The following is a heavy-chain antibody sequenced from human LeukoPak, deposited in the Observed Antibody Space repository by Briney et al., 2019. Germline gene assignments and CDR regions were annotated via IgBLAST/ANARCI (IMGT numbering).Heavy chain of an antibody. CDR3: ARVRWDGDYNTYYFFYMDV. CDR2: IKQDGSEK. CDR1: GFTFRSYW. J-gene: IGHJ6*03. D-gene: IGHD4-17*01. Sequence: GGSLRLSCAASGFTFRSYWMSWVRQAPGKGLEWVANIKQDGSEKYYVDSVKGRFTISRDNAKNSLYLQMNSLRDEDTAVYYCARVRWDGDYNTYYFFYMDVWGKGTTVTISS. V-gene: IGHV3-7*04.